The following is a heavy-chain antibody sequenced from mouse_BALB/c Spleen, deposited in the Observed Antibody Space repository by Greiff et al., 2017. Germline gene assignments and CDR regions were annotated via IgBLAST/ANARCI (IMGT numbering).Heavy chain of an antibody. CDR1: GYTFTSSW. J-gene: IGHJ4*01. V-gene: IGHV1S130*01. CDR2: IHPNSGNT. CDR3: ASWAMDY. Sequence: QVQLQQSGPELVRPGASVKLSCKASGYTFTSSWMHWAKQRPGQGLEWIGEIHPNSGNTNYNEKFKGKATLTVDTSSSTAYVDLSSLTSEDSAVYYCASWAMDYWGQGTSVTVSS.